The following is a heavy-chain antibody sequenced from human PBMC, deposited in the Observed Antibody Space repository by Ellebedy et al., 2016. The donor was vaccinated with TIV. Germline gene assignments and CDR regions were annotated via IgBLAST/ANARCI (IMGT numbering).Heavy chain of an antibody. V-gene: IGHV1-8*01. Sequence: AASVKVSCKASGYTFTSYDLHWVRQATGQGLEWMGWMNPNSGNTGYAQKFQGRVTMTRNTPISTAYMELSSLRSEDTAVYYCAREFDGSGSDYYYGMDVWGQGTRVTVSS. CDR3: AREFDGSGSDYYYGMDV. J-gene: IGHJ6*02. CDR2: MNPNSGNT. D-gene: IGHD3-10*01. CDR1: GYTFTSYD.